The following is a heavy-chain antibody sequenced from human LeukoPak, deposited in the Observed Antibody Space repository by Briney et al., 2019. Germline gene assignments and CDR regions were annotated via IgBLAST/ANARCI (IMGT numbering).Heavy chain of an antibody. D-gene: IGHD3-10*01. V-gene: IGHV1-8*03. CDR3: ARGPRDYYGSGSFDY. Sequence: GAAVKVSCKASGYTFTSYDINWVRQATGQGLEWMGWMNPNSGNTGYAQKFQGRVTITRNTPISTAYMELSSLRSEDTAVYYCARGPRDYYGSGSFDYWGQGTLVTVSS. CDR1: GYTFTSYD. J-gene: IGHJ4*02. CDR2: MNPNSGNT.